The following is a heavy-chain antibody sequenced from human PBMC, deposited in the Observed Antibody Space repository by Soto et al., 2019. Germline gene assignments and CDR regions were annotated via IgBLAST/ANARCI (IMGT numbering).Heavy chain of an antibody. V-gene: IGHV4-34*01. CDR2: INHSGST. D-gene: IGHD2-2*01. CDR1: GGSFSGYY. J-gene: IGHJ5*02. CDR3: AGTEIVVVPAATTYWFDP. Sequence: QVQLQQWGAGLLKPSETLSLTCAVYGGSFSGYYWSWIRQPPGKGLEWIGEINHSGSTNYNPFLKSRVTISVDTSKNQFSLKLSSVTAADTAVYYCAGTEIVVVPAATTYWFDPWGQGTLVTVSS.